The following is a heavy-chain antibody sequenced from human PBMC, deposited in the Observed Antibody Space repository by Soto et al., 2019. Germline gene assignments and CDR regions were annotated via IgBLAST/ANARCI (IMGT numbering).Heavy chain of an antibody. CDR1: GFTLSDYY. J-gene: IGHJ5*02. V-gene: IGHV3-11*03. CDR2: ISTNSRYT. D-gene: IGHD3-9*01. Sequence: AGPLRHSCAPSGFTLSDYYMTWIRQAPGKGLEWISYISTNSRYTKYADSVKGRFTISRDDANNSLYLQMNSLRFEDTAVYYSSRFSDIWHSEWFDPWGQGTLVTVS. CDR3: SRFSDIWHSEWFDP.